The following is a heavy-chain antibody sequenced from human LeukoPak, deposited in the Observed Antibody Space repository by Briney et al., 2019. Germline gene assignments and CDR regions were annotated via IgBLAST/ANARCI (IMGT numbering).Heavy chain of an antibody. D-gene: IGHD1-26*01. V-gene: IGHV3-7*01. Sequence: GGSLRLSCAASGFTFSSYWMSWVRQAPGKGLEWVANIKQDGSEKYYVDSVKGRFTISRDNAKNSLYLQMNSLRAEDTAVYYCARDDSWSYVGFDYWGQGTLVTVSS. CDR3: ARDDSWSYVGFDY. CDR2: IKQDGSEK. CDR1: GFTFSSYW. J-gene: IGHJ4*02.